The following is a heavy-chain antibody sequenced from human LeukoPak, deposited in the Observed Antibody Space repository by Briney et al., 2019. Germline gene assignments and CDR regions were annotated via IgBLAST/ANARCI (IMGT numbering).Heavy chain of an antibody. Sequence: ASVKVSCKASGYTFTGYYMHWVRQAPGQGLEWMGRTNPNSGGTNYAQKFQGRVTMTRDTSISTAYMELSRLRSDDTAVYYCARGLRLGELSLYLLDYWGQGTLVTVSS. CDR3: ARGLRLGELSLYLLDY. D-gene: IGHD3-16*02. V-gene: IGHV1-2*06. J-gene: IGHJ4*02. CDR2: TNPNSGGT. CDR1: GYTFTGYY.